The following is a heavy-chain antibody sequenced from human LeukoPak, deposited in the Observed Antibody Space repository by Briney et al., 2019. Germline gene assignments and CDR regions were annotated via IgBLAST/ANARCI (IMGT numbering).Heavy chain of an antibody. J-gene: IGHJ4*02. CDR2: IRYDGSNK. CDR1: GFTFSSYG. D-gene: IGHD3-16*01. CDR3: AKDGLGDGYYFDY. V-gene: IGHV3-30*02. Sequence: GGSLRLSRAASGFTFSSYGMHWVRQAPGKGLEWVAFIRYDGSNKYYADSVKGRFTISRDNSKNTLYLQMNSLRAEDTAVYYCAKDGLGDGYYFDYWGQGTLVTVSS.